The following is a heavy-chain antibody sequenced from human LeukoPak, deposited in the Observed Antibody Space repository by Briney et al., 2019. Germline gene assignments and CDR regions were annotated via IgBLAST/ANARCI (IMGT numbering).Heavy chain of an antibody. CDR3: VRAAPRDCSPASCSLFDT. CDR2: IMIGGDGK. Sequence: GGSLRLSCAGSGFTFNNYAMSWVRRAPRKGLEWVSTIMIGGDGKHYADSVKGRFTISRDRSESTLYLQMNGLRADDTAVYYCVRAAPRDCSPASCSLFDTWGQGTLVTVSS. J-gene: IGHJ4*02. V-gene: IGHV3-23*01. CDR1: GFTFNNYA. D-gene: IGHD2-2*01.